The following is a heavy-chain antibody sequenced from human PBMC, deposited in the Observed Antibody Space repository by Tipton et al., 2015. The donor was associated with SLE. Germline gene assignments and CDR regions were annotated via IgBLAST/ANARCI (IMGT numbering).Heavy chain of an antibody. D-gene: IGHD2-15*01. Sequence: LRLSCTVSGGSISSYYWSWIRQPPGKGLEWIGYIYYSGSTNYNPSLKSRVTISVDTSKNQFSLKLSSVTAADTAVYYCARVRYCSGGSCPGFDYWGQGTLVTVSS. CDR3: ARVRYCSGGSCPGFDY. V-gene: IGHV4-59*01. J-gene: IGHJ4*02. CDR1: GGSISSYY. CDR2: IYYSGST.